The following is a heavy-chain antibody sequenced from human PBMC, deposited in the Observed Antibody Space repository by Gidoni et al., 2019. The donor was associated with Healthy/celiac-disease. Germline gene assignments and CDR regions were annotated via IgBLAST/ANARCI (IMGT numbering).Heavy chain of an antibody. Sequence: EVQLVESGGGLVKPGGSLRLSCAASGLPFSNAWMSWVRQAPGKGLEWVGRIKSKTDGGTTDYAAPVKGRFTISRDDSKNTLYLQMNSLKTEDTAVYYCTTGGIAVADDDYWGQGTLVTVSS. CDR1: GLPFSNAW. CDR3: TTGGIAVADDDY. D-gene: IGHD6-19*01. J-gene: IGHJ4*02. CDR2: IKSKTDGGTT. V-gene: IGHV3-15*01.